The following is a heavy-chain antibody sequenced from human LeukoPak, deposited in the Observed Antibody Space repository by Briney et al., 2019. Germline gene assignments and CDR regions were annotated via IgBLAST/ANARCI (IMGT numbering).Heavy chain of an antibody. V-gene: IGHV4-39*07. CDR1: GGSISSSSYY. J-gene: IGHJ4*02. CDR3: ARGGLARYSYGYELDY. Sequence: SETLSLTCTVSGGSISSSSYYWGWIRQPPGKGLEWIGSIYYSGSTYYNPSLKSRVTISVDTSKNQFSLKLSSVTAADTAVYYCARGGLARYSYGYELDYWGQGTLVTVSS. CDR2: IYYSGST. D-gene: IGHD5-18*01.